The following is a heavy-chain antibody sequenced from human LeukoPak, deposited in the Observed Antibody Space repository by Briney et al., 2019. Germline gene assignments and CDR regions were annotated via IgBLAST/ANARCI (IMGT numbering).Heavy chain of an antibody. CDR3: ARDVGIVVVPAARWFDP. V-gene: IGHV1-69*05. J-gene: IGHJ5*02. Sequence: ASVKVSCKASGGTFSSYAISWVRQAPGQGLEWMGGIIPIFGTANYAQKFQGRVTITTDESTSTAYMELSSLRSEDTAVYYCARDVGIVVVPAARWFDPWGQGTLVTVSS. CDR1: GGTFSSYA. CDR2: IIPIFGTA. D-gene: IGHD2-2*03.